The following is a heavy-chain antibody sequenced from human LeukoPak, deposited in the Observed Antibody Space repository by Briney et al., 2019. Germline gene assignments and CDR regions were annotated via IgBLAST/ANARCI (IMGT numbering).Heavy chain of an antibody. D-gene: IGHD6-6*01. CDR2: ISYDGSNK. Sequence: GGSLRLSCAASGFTFSSYGMHWVRQAPGKGLEWVAVISYDGSNKYYADSVKGRFTISRDNSKNTLYLQMNSLRAEDTAVYYCAKDEKHSSSGYYFYYGMDVWGQGTTVTVSS. CDR1: GFTFSSYG. V-gene: IGHV3-30*18. CDR3: AKDEKHSSSGYYFYYGMDV. J-gene: IGHJ6*02.